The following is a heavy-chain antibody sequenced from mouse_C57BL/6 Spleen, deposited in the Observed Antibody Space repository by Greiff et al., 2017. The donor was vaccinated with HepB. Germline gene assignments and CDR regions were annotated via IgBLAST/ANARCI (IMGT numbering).Heavy chain of an antibody. J-gene: IGHJ4*01. CDR3: ARYGYDVNYYAMDY. CDR2: ISGGGGNT. Sequence: DVKLVESGGGLVKPGGSLKLSCAASGFTFSSYTMSWVRQTPEKRLELVATISGGGGNTYYPDSVKGRFTISRDNAKNPLYLQMSSLRPEVTALYYCARYGYDVNYYAMDYWGQGTSVTVSS. CDR1: GFTFSSYT. D-gene: IGHD2-2*01. V-gene: IGHV5-9*01.